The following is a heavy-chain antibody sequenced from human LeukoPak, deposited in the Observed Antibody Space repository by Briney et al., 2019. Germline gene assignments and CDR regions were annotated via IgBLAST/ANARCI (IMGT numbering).Heavy chain of an antibody. V-gene: IGHV1-8*01. CDR1: GYTFTSYD. D-gene: IGHD3-10*01. CDR3: AGGKTITMVQGVIFY. J-gene: IGHJ4*02. CDR2: MNPNSGNT. Sequence: ASVKVSCKASGYTFTSYDINWVRQATGQGLEWMGWMNPNSGNTGYAQKFQGRATMTRNTSISTAYMELSSLRSEDTAVYYCAGGKTITMVQGVIFYWGQGTLVTVSS.